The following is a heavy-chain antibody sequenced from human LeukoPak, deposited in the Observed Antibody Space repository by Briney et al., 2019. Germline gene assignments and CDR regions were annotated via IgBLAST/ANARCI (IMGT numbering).Heavy chain of an antibody. CDR2: IGSSDSTT. CDR1: GFTFSSYE. J-gene: IGHJ6*04. Sequence: GGSLRLSCVASGFTFSSYEMNWVRQAPGKGLEWLSYIGSSDSTTHYADSVKGRFTISRDNAKNSLYLQMNSLRAEDTAVYYCAELGITMIGGVWGKGTTVTIPS. V-gene: IGHV3-48*03. CDR3: AELGITMIGGV. D-gene: IGHD3-10*02.